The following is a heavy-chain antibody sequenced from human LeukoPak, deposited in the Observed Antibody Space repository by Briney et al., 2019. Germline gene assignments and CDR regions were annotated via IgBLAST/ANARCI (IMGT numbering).Heavy chain of an antibody. CDR1: GGTFSSCA. CDR3: ATCQDSSGYYYFDY. Sequence: ASVKVSCKASGGTFSSCAISWVRQAPGQGLEWMGGIIPIFGTANYAQRFQGRVTITTDESTSTAYMELSSLRSEDTAVYYCATCQDSSGYYYFDYWGQGTLVTVSS. CDR2: IIPIFGTA. V-gene: IGHV1-69*05. J-gene: IGHJ4*02. D-gene: IGHD3-22*01.